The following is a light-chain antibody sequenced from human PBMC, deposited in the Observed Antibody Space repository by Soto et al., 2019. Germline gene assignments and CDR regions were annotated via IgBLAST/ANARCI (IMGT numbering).Light chain of an antibody. CDR1: ESVSSY. J-gene: IGKJ2*01. Sequence: EIVLTQSPATLSLSPGESVTLSCRASESVSSYLAWYQQKPGQAPRLLIYDASNRATDIPARFSGSGPGTDVPLAIRSLESEDLGVYYWQQRGMWQRTFGQGTKLEMK. CDR3: QQRGMWQRT. CDR2: DAS. V-gene: IGKV3D-11*02.